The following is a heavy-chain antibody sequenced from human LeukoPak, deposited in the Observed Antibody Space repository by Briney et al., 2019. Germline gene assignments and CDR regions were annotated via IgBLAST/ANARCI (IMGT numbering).Heavy chain of an antibody. CDR3: SRHIVASTQKDDHPFFDY. D-gene: IGHD5-12*01. Sequence: GGSLRLSCATSGFSFSNFEMNWVRQAPGMGLEWISYISASGNTIYHADSVEGRFTISRDNAKNSLYLQMNSLRAEDTAVYYCSRHIVASTQKDDHPFFDYWGQGTLVTVSS. CDR2: ISASGNTI. J-gene: IGHJ4*02. V-gene: IGHV3-48*03. CDR1: GFSFSNFE.